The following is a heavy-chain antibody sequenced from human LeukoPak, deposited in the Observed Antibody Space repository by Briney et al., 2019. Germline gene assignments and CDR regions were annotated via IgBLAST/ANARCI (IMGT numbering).Heavy chain of an antibody. J-gene: IGHJ5*02. CDR2: IIPIFGTA. D-gene: IGHD6-13*01. V-gene: IGHV1-69*13. Sequence: ASVKVSCKASGGTFSSYAISWVRQAPGQGLEWMGGIIPIFGTANYAQKFQGRVTITADESTSTAYMELSSLRSEDTAVYYCARRPPIAAAGTVGWFDPWGQGTLVTVSS. CDR1: GGTFSSYA. CDR3: ARRPPIAAAGTVGWFDP.